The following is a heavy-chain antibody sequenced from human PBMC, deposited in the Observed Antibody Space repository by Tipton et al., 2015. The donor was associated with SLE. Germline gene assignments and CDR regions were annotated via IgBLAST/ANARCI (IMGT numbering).Heavy chain of an antibody. J-gene: IGHJ4*02. D-gene: IGHD2-21*02. V-gene: IGHV4-59*01. CDR2: IYYSGST. CDR1: GGSISSYY. CDR3: ARAPVGTFDY. Sequence: TLSLTCTVSGGSISSYYWSWIRQPPGKGLEWIGEIYYSGSTNYNPSLKSRVTISVDTSNNQFSLSLSSVTAADTAVYYCARAPVGTFDYWGQGTLVTVSS.